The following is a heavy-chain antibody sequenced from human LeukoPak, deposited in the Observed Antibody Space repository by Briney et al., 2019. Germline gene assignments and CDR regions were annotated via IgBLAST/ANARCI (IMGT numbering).Heavy chain of an antibody. Sequence: GGSLRLSCAASGFTFSSYAMSWVRQAPGKGLEWVSAISGSGGSTYYADSVKGRFTISRDNSKNTLYLQMNSLRAEDTAVYYCAKDILLWFRELSPLDYWGQGTLVTVSS. CDR2: ISGSGGST. J-gene: IGHJ4*02. D-gene: IGHD3-10*01. CDR3: AKDILLWFRELSPLDY. V-gene: IGHV3-23*01. CDR1: GFTFSSYA.